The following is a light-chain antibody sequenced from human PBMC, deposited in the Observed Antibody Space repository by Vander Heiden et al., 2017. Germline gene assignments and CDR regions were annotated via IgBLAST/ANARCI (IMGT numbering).Light chain of an antibody. CDR3: TSYAGNNNLV. V-gene: IGLV2-8*01. CDR1: SGDIGAYTT. Sequence: QSARNQPPSASGSPGQSVTNSCAGTSGDIGAYTTVSWLQHHPGKAPKLVIYDVNKRPSGVPGRFSASKSGNTASLTVSGLQDDDEADYYCTSYAGNNNLVFGGGTTLTV. J-gene: IGLJ2*01. CDR2: DVN.